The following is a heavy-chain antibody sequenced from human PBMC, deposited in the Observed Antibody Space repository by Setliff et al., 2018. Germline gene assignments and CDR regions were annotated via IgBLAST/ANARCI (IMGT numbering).Heavy chain of an antibody. Sequence: ASVKVSCKASGYTFTYYGISWVRQAPGQGLEWMGWISGHNGNTNYAQKFQGRVTLTTDTSTDTAYMELRGLRFDDTAIYYCAKEPAVTMTESIRRSYYDYSWFGPWGRGTLVTVSS. V-gene: IGHV1-18*01. CDR1: GYTFTYYG. CDR3: AKEPAVTMTESIRRSYYDYSWFGP. D-gene: IGHD1-26*01. J-gene: IGHJ5*02. CDR2: ISGHNGNT.